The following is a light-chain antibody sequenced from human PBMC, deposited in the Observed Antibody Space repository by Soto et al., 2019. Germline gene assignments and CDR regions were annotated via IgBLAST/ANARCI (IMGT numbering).Light chain of an antibody. J-gene: IGKJ4*01. V-gene: IGKV3D-15*01. CDR3: QQLNTYPPT. CDR1: QSVSSN. Sequence: EIVMPHSPTILSVSPGERATLSCRASQSVSSNFAWYQQKPGQAPRLLIYGVYTRAPGIPARFTGSGFGTNFTLTISSLQPEDFATYYCQQLNTYPPTFGGGTKVDIK. CDR2: GVY.